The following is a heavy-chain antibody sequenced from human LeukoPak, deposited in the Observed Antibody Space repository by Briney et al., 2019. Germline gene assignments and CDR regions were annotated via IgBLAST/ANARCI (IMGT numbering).Heavy chain of an antibody. Sequence: SSETLSLTCAVSGSSISSGYYWAWIRQPPGKGLEWIGSVFHSGSTYYNPSLKSRVTISVDTSKNQFSLRLSSVTAADTAVYYYARGLMKFRRGSPGAFDIWGQGTMVTVSS. D-gene: IGHD3-16*01. CDR2: VFHSGST. J-gene: IGHJ3*02. V-gene: IGHV4-38-2*01. CDR1: GSSISSGYY. CDR3: ARGLMKFRRGSPGAFDI.